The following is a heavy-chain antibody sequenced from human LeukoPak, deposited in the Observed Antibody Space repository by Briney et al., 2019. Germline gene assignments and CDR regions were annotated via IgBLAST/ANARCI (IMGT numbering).Heavy chain of an antibody. D-gene: IGHD3-10*01. J-gene: IGHJ2*01. CDR1: GCTFTSYA. Sequence: GASVKVSCKASGCTFTSYAMHWVRQAPGQRLEWMGWINAGNGNTKYSQKFQGRVTITRDTSASTAYMELSSLRSEDTAVYYCASGRGSGWYFDLWGCGTLVTVSS. V-gene: IGHV1-3*01. CDR3: ASGRGSGWYFDL. CDR2: INAGNGNT.